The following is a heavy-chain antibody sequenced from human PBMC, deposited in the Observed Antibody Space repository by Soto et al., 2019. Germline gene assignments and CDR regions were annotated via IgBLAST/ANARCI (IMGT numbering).Heavy chain of an antibody. CDR3: ARRAFGSSRSFDL. CDR1: GFAFSSHP. Sequence: LRLSCAASGFAFSSHPMSWVRQAPEGGLEWVSGISDGGDLTYNADSVKGRFTISRDNSKNILFLQMNSLRAEDTALYYCARRAFGSSRSFDLWGQGTMVTVSS. J-gene: IGHJ3*01. CDR2: ISDGGDLT. V-gene: IGHV3-23*01. D-gene: IGHD6-6*01.